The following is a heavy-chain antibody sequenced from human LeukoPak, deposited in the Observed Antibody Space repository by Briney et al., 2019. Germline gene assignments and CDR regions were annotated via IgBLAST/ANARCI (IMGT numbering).Heavy chain of an antibody. Sequence: SETLSLTCTVSGGSISNFYWSWIRQFPGKGLEWIGYIYYSGSTKYNPSLKSRVTISVDTSKNQFSLKLSSVTAADTAVCYCARLGALYGSGRINWFDPWGQGTLVTVSS. J-gene: IGHJ5*02. CDR1: GGSISNFY. V-gene: IGHV4-59*12. D-gene: IGHD3-10*01. CDR3: ARLGALYGSGRINWFDP. CDR2: IYYSGST.